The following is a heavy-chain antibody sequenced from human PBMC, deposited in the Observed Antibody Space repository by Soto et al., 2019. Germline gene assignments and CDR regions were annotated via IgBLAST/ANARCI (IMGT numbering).Heavy chain of an antibody. CDR1: GGSFSGHY. D-gene: IGHD6-19*01. Sequence: SETLSLTCAVYGGSFSGHYWSWIRQPPGKGVEWIGEINHRGSTNYNPSLKSRVTISVDSSKNQFSLKLNSVAAADTAVYYCARGKSAVATFSSYYGMDVWGQGTTVPVSS. CDR2: INHRGST. CDR3: ARGKSAVATFSSYYGMDV. J-gene: IGHJ6*02. V-gene: IGHV4-34*01.